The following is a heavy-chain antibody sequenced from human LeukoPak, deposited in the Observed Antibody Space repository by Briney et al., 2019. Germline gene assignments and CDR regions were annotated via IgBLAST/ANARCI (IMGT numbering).Heavy chain of an antibody. V-gene: IGHV1-8*03. Sequence: ASVKVSCKASAYSFSTYDINWVRQATGQGLEWMGWMNPDSGNTGYAQKFQSRVTITRNTSISKAYMELSSLKSDDTAVYYCARRLGLRWDLQAFDNWGQGTMVTVSS. D-gene: IGHD4-23*01. CDR2: MNPDSGNT. J-gene: IGHJ3*02. CDR3: ARRLGLRWDLQAFDN. CDR1: AYSFSTYD.